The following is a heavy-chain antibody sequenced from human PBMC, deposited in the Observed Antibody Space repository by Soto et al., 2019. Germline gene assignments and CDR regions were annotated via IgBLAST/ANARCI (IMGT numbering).Heavy chain of an antibody. J-gene: IGHJ5*02. V-gene: IGHV3-23*01. CDR2: INHSGGST. CDR3: AKDGWVVLRGFDP. Sequence: EVQLLESGGGLVQPGGSLRLSCAASGLTFRNYAMTWVRQAPGKGLEWVSTINHSGGSTYYADSVKGRFTISRDNSKNSQYLQMHSLRAEDAAVYYCAKDGWVVLRGFDPWGQGTLVTVSS. D-gene: IGHD2-15*01. CDR1: GLTFRNYA.